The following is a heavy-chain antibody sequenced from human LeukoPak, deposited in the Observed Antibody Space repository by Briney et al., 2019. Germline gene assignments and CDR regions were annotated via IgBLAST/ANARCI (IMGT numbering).Heavy chain of an antibody. D-gene: IGHD3-22*01. CDR2: ISSGSSTI. V-gene: IGHV3-48*01. J-gene: IGHJ6*03. CDR1: GFTFSSYS. Sequence: GGSLRLSCAASGFTFSSYSMNWVRQAPGKGLEWVSYISSGSSTIYYADSVKGRFTISRDNAKNSLYLQMNGLRAEDTAVYYCARALGSSGNYWSYYYYMDVWGKGTTVTVSS. CDR3: ARALGSSGNYWSYYYYMDV.